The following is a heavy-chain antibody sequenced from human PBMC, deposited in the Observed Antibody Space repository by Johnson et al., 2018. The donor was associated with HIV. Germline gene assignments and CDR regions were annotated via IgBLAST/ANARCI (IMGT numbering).Heavy chain of an antibody. CDR2: IWYDGSNK. J-gene: IGHJ3*02. CDR1: GFTFSSYG. Sequence: QVQLVESGGGVVQPGRSLRLSCAASGFTFSSYGMHWVRQAPGKGLEWVAVIWYDGSNKYYADSVKGRFTISRDNSKNTLYLQMNSLRAEDTAVFYCAKASPDSGSLIDIWGQGTMVTVSS. D-gene: IGHD6-6*01. CDR3: AKASPDSGSLIDI. V-gene: IGHV3-33*06.